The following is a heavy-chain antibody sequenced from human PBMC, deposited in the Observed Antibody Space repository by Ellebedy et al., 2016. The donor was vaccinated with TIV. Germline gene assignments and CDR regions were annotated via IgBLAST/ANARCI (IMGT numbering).Heavy chain of an antibody. Sequence: PGGSLRLSCAASGFTFSSSAMSWVRQAPGKGLEWVSGISGSGGSTYYVDSVKGRFTISRDNSRNTLYLQMNSLRAEDTAIYYCAKSQLLSAGWDGTFYYYWGQGTLVTVSS. D-gene: IGHD6-13*01. CDR3: AKSQLLSAGWDGTFYYY. CDR1: GFTFSSSA. J-gene: IGHJ4*02. CDR2: ISGSGGST. V-gene: IGHV3-23*01.